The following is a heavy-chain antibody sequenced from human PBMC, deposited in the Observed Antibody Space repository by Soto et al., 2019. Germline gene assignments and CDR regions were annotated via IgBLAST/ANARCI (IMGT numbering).Heavy chain of an antibody. Sequence: SETLSLTCTVSGGSISSGDYYWSWIRQPPGKGLEWIGYIYYSGSTYYNPSLKSRVTISVDTSKNQFSLKLSSVTAADTAVYYCARVIPRKKYNWFDPWGQGTLVTVSS. CDR3: ARVIPRKKYNWFDP. J-gene: IGHJ5*02. V-gene: IGHV4-30-4*01. CDR2: IYYSGST. D-gene: IGHD2-21*01. CDR1: GGSISSGDYY.